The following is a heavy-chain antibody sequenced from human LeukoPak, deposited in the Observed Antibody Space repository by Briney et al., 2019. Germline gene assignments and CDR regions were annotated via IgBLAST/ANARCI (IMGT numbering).Heavy chain of an antibody. Sequence: VASVKVSCKASGGTFSSYAISWVRQAPGQGLEWMGWISAYNGNTKYAQRFQGRVTMTTDTSTSTAHMELRGLISEDTAVYFCARGIVGATALMDVWGQGNTVTVSS. CDR3: ARGIVGATALMDV. CDR1: GGTFSSYA. J-gene: IGHJ6*02. V-gene: IGHV1-18*01. D-gene: IGHD1-26*01. CDR2: ISAYNGNT.